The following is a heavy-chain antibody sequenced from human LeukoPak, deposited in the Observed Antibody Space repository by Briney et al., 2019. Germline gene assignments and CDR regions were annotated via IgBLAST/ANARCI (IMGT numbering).Heavy chain of an antibody. V-gene: IGHV3-21*01. CDR1: GFTFSSYS. CDR3: ARGGGYDYVWGSHYYFDY. Sequence: GGSLRLSCAASGFTFSSYSMNWVRQSPGKWLEWVSSISSSSSYIHCADSVKGRFTISRDKAKNSLYLQMNSLRAEDTAVYYCARGGGYDYVWGSHYYFDYWGQGTLVTVSS. J-gene: IGHJ4*02. D-gene: IGHD3-16*01. CDR2: ISSSSSYI.